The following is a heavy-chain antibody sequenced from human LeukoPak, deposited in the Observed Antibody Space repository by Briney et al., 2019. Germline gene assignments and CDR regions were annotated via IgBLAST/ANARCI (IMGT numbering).Heavy chain of an antibody. D-gene: IGHD3-10*01. CDR2: INPNSGGT. J-gene: IGHJ5*02. V-gene: IGHV1-2*02. CDR3: ARQLWFGEKNWFDP. Sequence: AASVKVSCKASGYTFTGYYMHWVRQAPGQGLEWMGWINPNSGGTNYAQKFQGRVTMTRDTSISTAYMELSRLRSEDTAVYYCARQLWFGEKNWFDPWSQGTLVTVSS. CDR1: GYTFTGYY.